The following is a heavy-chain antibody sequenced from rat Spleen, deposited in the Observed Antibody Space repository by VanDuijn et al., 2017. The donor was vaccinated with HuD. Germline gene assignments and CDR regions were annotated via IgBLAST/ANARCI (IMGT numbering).Heavy chain of an antibody. CDR2: INTDGGNT. D-gene: IGHD1-10*01. CDR1: RFTFNNYW. J-gene: IGHJ4*01. Sequence: EVQLMESGGGLVQPGRSLKLSCVASRFTFNNYWMTWIRQAPGKGLEWVSSINTDGGNTYYPDSVKGRFTISRDNAENTVYLQMNSLRSEDTATYYCARPNNYYVMDAWGQGASVTVSS. CDR3: ARPNNYYVMDA. V-gene: IGHV5-31*01.